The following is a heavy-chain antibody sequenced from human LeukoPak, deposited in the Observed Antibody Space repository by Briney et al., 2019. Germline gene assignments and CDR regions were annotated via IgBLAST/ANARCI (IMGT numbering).Heavy chain of an antibody. CDR2: ISWNSGSI. Sequence: SGGSLRLSCAASGFTSDDYAMHWVRQAPGKGLEWVSGISWNSGSIGYADSVKGRFTISRDNAKNSLYLQMNSLRAEDTALYYCAKDIRATMSYFDYWGQGTLVTVSS. CDR3: AKDIRATMSYFDY. CDR1: GFTSDDYA. J-gene: IGHJ4*02. D-gene: IGHD5-12*01. V-gene: IGHV3-9*02.